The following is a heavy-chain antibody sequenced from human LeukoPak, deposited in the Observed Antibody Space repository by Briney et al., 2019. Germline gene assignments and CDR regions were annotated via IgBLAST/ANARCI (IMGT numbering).Heavy chain of an antibody. CDR2: ISAYNGNT. Sequence: ASVKVSCKASGYSFTSYGITWVRQAPGQGLEWMGWISAYNGNTNSAQMLQGRVTMTTDTSTSTAYMELRSLRSDDTAVYYCARGDSSWYFDYWGQGTLVTVSS. D-gene: IGHD6-13*01. J-gene: IGHJ4*02. V-gene: IGHV1-18*01. CDR1: GYSFTSYG. CDR3: ARGDSSWYFDY.